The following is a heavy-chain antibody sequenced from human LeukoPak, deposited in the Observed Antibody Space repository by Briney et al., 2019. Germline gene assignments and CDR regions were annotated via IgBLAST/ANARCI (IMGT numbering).Heavy chain of an antibody. J-gene: IGHJ4*02. V-gene: IGHV3-20*04. CDR2: INWNSRST. D-gene: IGHD6-19*01. CDR1: GFIFDDYG. Sequence: GGSLRLSCAASGFIFDDYGMSWVRHAPGKGLEWVSGINWNSRSTGYADSVKGRFTISRDNSRDTLYLQMNSLGVEDTAVYYCARDLLTVTGTDYWGQGTLVTVSS. CDR3: ARDLLTVTGTDY.